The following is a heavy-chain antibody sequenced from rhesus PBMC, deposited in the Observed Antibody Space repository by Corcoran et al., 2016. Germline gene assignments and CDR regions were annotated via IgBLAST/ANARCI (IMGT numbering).Heavy chain of an antibody. D-gene: IGHD6-25*01. V-gene: IGHV4-65*01. Sequence: QVQLQESGPGLVKPSETLSLTCAVSGGSISSSNWWSWIRQPPGKGLEWIGYISGSSGSTSYNPSLKSRVTISTDTSKNQVSLKLSSVTAADTAVYYCARGTGYSGSWNFFDYWGQGVLVTVSS. J-gene: IGHJ4*01. CDR1: GGSISSSNW. CDR3: ARGTGYSGSWNFFDY. CDR2: ISGSSGST.